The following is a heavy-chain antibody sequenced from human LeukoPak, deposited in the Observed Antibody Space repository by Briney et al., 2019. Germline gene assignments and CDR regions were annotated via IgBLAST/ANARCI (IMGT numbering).Heavy chain of an antibody. D-gene: IGHD1-1*01. Sequence: SETLSLTCAVYGGSFSGYYWSWIRQPPGKGLEWIGEINHSGSTNHNPSLKSRVTISVDTSKNQFSLKLSSVTAADTAVYYCARGPVNWPSYFDYWGQGTLVTVSS. J-gene: IGHJ4*02. CDR1: GGSFSGYY. CDR3: ARGPVNWPSYFDY. CDR2: INHSGST. V-gene: IGHV4-34*01.